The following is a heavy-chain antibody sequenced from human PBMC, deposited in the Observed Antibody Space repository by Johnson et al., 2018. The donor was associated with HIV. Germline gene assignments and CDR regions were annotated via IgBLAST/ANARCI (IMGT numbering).Heavy chain of an antibody. Sequence: QVQLVESGGGVVQPGGSLRLSCAASGFTFSDYCMHWVRQAPGKGLEWVAVISFDGSKEYYADSVKGRFTISRENSKNTLFLQMGSLRAEDMAVSYCARDKDYVGNHDAFDIWGQGTMVTVSS. CDR3: ARDKDYVGNHDAFDI. J-gene: IGHJ3*02. V-gene: IGHV3-30*14. D-gene: IGHD4-23*01. CDR2: ISFDGSKE. CDR1: GFTFSDYC.